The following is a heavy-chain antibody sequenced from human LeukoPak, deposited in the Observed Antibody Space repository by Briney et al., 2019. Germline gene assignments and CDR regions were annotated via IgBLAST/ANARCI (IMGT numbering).Heavy chain of an antibody. D-gene: IGHD6-25*01. V-gene: IGHV1-2*02. CDR1: GYTFTCYY. CDR3: ARGPRGYGKQVNWFDP. CDR2: INPNSGGT. J-gene: IGHJ5*02. Sequence: GASVKVSCKASGYTFTCYYMHWVRQAPGQGLEWMGWINPNSGGTNYAQKFQGRVTMTRDTSISTAYMELSRLRSDDTAVYYCARGPRGYGKQVNWFDPWGQGTLVTVSS.